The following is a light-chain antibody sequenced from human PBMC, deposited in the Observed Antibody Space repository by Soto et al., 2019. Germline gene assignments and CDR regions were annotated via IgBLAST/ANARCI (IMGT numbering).Light chain of an antibody. CDR3: QQSYSALGLT. V-gene: IGKV1-39*01. CDR1: QSISTY. Sequence: DIQMTHSPSSLSASVGDRVTITCRASQSISTYLNWYQQKPGKAPNLLIYAASSLQSGVPLRFSGSGSGTDFTLTISSLQAEDFATYYCQQSYSALGLTFGGGTKVEIK. J-gene: IGKJ4*01. CDR2: AAS.